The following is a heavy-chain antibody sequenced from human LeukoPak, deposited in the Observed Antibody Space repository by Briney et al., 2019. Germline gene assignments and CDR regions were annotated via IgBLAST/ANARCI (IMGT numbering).Heavy chain of an antibody. J-gene: IGHJ6*02. CDR2: INPNSGAT. CDR1: GYTLTAYY. Sequence: ASVKVSCKAYGYTLTAYYIHWVRQAPGQGLEWMGWINPNSGATTYAQKFQGRVTMISDTSISTVYMEFNRLRSDDTAVYYCAREGSQYDYGSGPSNVWGQGTTVSVSS. V-gene: IGHV1-2*02. D-gene: IGHD3-10*01. CDR3: AREGSQYDYGSGPSNV.